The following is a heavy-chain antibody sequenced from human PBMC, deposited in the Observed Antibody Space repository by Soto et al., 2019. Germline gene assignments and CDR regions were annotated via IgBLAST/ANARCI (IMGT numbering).Heavy chain of an antibody. CDR2: ISHDGNIK. V-gene: IGHV3-30*13. CDR3: ATEPNFFYDL. Sequence: GGSMRVSCTAAGFPITSYSMHWVSQAPVRGLEWVALISHDGNIKDYADSVKGRFAISRDNSRNRLYLQMNSLRPEDSAVYYCATEPNFFYDLWGQGTRVTVSS. CDR1: GFPITSYS. D-gene: IGHD3-3*01. J-gene: IGHJ4*02.